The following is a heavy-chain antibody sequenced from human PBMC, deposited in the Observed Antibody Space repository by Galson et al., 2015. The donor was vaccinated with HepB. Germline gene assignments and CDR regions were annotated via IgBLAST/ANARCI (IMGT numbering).Heavy chain of an antibody. CDR3: ARGPWFGERRLDY. CDR2: ISSGSSTI. CDR1: GFTFSSYS. V-gene: IGHV3-48*01. Sequence: LRLSCAASGFTFSSYSMNWVRQAPGKGLEWVSYISSGSSTISYADSVKGRFTISRDNAKNSLYLQMNSRRAGDTAVYFCARGPWFGERRLDYWGQGTLVTVSS. D-gene: IGHD3-10*01. J-gene: IGHJ4*02.